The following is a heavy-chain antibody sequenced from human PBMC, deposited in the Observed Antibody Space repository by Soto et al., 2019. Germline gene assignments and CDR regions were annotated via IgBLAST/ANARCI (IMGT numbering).Heavy chain of an antibody. D-gene: IGHD1-26*01. CDR3: AKIEGATPLAY. V-gene: IGHV3-23*01. Sequence: GGSLRLSCAGSGFTFSSHVMTWVRQAPGKGLEWVSAISESGGSTFYADSVKGRFTISRDNSRNTLYLQMRSLRGEDTAVYCCAKIEGATPLAYWGQGTLVTVSS. CDR2: ISESGGST. J-gene: IGHJ4*02. CDR1: GFTFSSHV.